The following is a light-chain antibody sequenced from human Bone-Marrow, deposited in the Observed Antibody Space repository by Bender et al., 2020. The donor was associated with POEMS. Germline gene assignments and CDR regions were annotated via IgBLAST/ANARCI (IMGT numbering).Light chain of an antibody. Sequence: QSALTQSPSASGSPGQSVTLSCTGTSSDVGGYNYVSWYQQHPGKVPKLMIYEVSQRPSGVPDRFSASKSGNPASLTVSGLQAEDEADYYCCSYAGSNNVVCGGGTKLTVL. CDR3: CSYAGSNNVV. V-gene: IGLV2-8*01. J-gene: IGLJ2*01. CDR1: SSDVGGYNY. CDR2: EVS.